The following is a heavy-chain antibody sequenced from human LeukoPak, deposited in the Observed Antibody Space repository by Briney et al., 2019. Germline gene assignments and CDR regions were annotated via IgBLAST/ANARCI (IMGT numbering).Heavy chain of an antibody. CDR1: GYTFTGYY. Sequence: ASVKVSCKASGYTFTGYYMHWVRQAPGQGLEWMGWINPNSGGTNYAQKVQGRVTMTRDTSISTAYMELSRLRSDDTAVYYCARGSSWYDYFDYWGQGTLVTVSS. CDR2: INPNSGGT. CDR3: ARGSSWYDYFDY. V-gene: IGHV1-2*02. J-gene: IGHJ4*02. D-gene: IGHD6-13*01.